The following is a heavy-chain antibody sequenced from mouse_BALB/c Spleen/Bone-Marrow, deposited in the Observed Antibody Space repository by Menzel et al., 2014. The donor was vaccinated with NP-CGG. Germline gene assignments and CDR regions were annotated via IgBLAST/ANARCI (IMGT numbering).Heavy chain of an antibody. D-gene: IGHD2-2*01. CDR2: ISNGGSST. CDR1: GFTFSYYT. V-gene: IGHV5-12-2*01. CDR3: ARDGYDVGGALDY. J-gene: IGHJ4*01. Sequence: DVMLVESGGVLVQPGGSLKLSCAASGFTFSYYTMSWVRPTPEKRLEWVAYISNGGSSTYHPDTVKGRFTISRDNAKNTLYLQMSSLKSEDTAMYYCARDGYDVGGALDYWGQGTSVTVSS.